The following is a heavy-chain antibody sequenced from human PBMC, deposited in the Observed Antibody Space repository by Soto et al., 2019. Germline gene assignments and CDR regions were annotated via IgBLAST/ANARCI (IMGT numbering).Heavy chain of an antibody. CDR2: MNPDSGDT. J-gene: IGHJ4*02. V-gene: IGHV1-8*01. CDR1: GYTFTNYD. Sequence: QVPLVQSGAEVKEPGASVKVSCKASGYTFTNYDINWVRQATGQGPEWMGWMNPDSGDTGYVPNFQGRVTMTRSTSISTAYMELSDLRSEDTAVYYCARSRGGTGVHFDFWGQGTQVTVSS. D-gene: IGHD7-27*01. CDR3: ARSRGGTGVHFDF.